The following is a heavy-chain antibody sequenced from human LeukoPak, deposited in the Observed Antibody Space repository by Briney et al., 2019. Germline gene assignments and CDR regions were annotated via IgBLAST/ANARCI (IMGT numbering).Heavy chain of an antibody. CDR2: IYYSGST. CDR3: ARDIGIVGAPEAFDI. J-gene: IGHJ3*02. Sequence: SETLSLTCTVSGGSISSYYWSWIRQPPGKGLEWIGYIYYSGSTNYNPSLKSRVTMSVDTSKNQFSLKLSSVTAADTAVYHCARDIGIVGAPEAFDIWGQGTMVTVSS. V-gene: IGHV4-59*12. D-gene: IGHD1-26*01. CDR1: GGSISSYY.